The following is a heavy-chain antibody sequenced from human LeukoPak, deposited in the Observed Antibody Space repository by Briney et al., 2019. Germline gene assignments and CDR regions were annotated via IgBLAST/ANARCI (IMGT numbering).Heavy chain of an antibody. J-gene: IGHJ4*02. Sequence: ASLKVSCKASGYTFTRYYMHWVRQAPGQGLEWMGWINPNSGGTNYAQKFQGRVTMTRDTSISTAYMELSRLRSDDTAVYYCARVGTIFGVVDSYFDYWGQGTLVTVSS. CDR3: ARVGTIFGVVDSYFDY. CDR2: INPNSGGT. CDR1: GYTFTRYY. D-gene: IGHD3-3*01. V-gene: IGHV1-2*02.